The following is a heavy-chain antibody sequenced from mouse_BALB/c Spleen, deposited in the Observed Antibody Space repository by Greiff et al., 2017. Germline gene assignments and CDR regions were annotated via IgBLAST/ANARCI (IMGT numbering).Heavy chain of an antibody. D-gene: IGHD2-3*01. CDR3: ARDKDDGYYGFAY. V-gene: IGHV7-3*02. Sequence: EVQLVESGGGLVQPGGSLRLSCATSGFTFTDYYMSWVRQPPGKALEWLGFIRNKANGYTTEYSASVKGRFTISRDNSQSSLYLQMNTLRAEDSATYYCARDKDDGYYGFAYWGQGTLVTVSA. J-gene: IGHJ3*01. CDR2: IRNKANGYTT. CDR1: GFTFTDYY.